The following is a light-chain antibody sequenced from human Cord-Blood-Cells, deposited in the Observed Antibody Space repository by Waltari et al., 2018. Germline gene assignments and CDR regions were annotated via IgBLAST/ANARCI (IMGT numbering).Light chain of an antibody. Sequence: EIVMTQSPATLSVSPGERATLSCRASQSVSSNLAWYQQKPGQAPRLLIYGASTRATGIPARFSGSGYGTEFTLTISSLQSEDFAVYYCLQYNNWPPYSFGQGTKLEIK. CDR1: QSVSSN. CDR3: LQYNNWPPYS. J-gene: IGKJ2*03. V-gene: IGKV3-15*01. CDR2: GAS.